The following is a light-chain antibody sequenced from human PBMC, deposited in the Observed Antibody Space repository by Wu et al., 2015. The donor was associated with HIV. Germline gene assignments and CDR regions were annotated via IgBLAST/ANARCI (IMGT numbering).Light chain of an antibody. CDR2: ATT. Sequence: EIVLTQSPGTLSLSPGERATLSCRASQSVSSSYLAWYQQKPGQAPRLLIYATTTRATGIPDRFSGSGSGTDFTLTISRLEPEDFAVYFCQQYDSLPLTFGGGPRCRSN. V-gene: IGKV3-20*01. J-gene: IGKJ4*01. CDR3: QQYDSLPLT. CDR1: QSVSSSY.